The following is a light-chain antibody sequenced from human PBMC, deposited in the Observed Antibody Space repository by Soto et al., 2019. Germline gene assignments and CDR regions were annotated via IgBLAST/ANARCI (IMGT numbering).Light chain of an antibody. CDR3: QKYDSAPT. V-gene: IGKV1-27*01. CDR1: QDIGSH. Sequence: DIQMTQSPSSLSASVGDRVTITCRASQDIGSHLAWYQQKPEKAPKSLIHSASTLQSGVPSRFSGSGSGTDFTLTISSLQPEDVASYYCQKYDSAPTFGPGTKVDIK. CDR2: SAS. J-gene: IGKJ1*01.